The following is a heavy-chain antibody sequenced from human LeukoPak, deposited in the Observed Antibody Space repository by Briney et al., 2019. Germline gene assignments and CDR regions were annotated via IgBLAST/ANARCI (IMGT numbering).Heavy chain of an antibody. CDR1: GGSIGKTSYS. V-gene: IGHV4-39*07. D-gene: IGHD1-1*01. J-gene: IGHJ4*02. CDR2: IYYSGTT. Sequence: SETLSLSCTVSGGSIGKTSYSWGWIRQPPGKGLEWIGNIYYSGTTYYNPSLKSRVTISVDTSKNQFSLTLNSVTAADTAVYFCARFKQLGRSFDSWGLGSLVTVSS. CDR3: ARFKQLGRSFDS.